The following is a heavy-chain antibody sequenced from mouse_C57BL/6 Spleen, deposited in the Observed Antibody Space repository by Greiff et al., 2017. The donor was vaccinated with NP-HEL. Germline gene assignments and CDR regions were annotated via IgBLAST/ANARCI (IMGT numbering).Heavy chain of an antibody. Sequence: QGVESGGGLVKPGGSLKLSCAASGFTLSDYGMHWVRQAPEKGLEWVAYISSGSSTIYYADTVKGRFTISRDNAKNTLFLQMTSLRSEDTAMYYCARGDDYLDYWGKGTTLTVSS. D-gene: IGHD2-3*01. V-gene: IGHV5-17*01. J-gene: IGHJ2*01. CDR2: ISSGSSTI. CDR3: ARGDDYLDY. CDR1: GFTLSDYG.